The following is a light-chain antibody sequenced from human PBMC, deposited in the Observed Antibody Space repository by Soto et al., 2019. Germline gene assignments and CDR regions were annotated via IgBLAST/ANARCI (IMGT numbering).Light chain of an antibody. CDR1: SSDVGGYKY. CDR3: CSYADGSIYF. V-gene: IGLV2-11*01. J-gene: IGLJ1*01. Sequence: QSVLTQPRSVSGSPGQSVTISCTGTSSDVGGYKYVSWYQQYPGKAPQLMIYDVNERPSGVPYRFSGSKSGNTASLTISGLQAEDEGDYYCCSYADGSIYFFGTGTKVTVL. CDR2: DVN.